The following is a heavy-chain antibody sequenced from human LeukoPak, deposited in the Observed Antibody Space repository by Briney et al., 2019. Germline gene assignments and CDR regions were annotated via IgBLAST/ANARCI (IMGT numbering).Heavy chain of an antibody. CDR3: ARVGSGDIYGYGDY. Sequence: PGGSLRLSCAASGFTFSSYGMHWVRQAPGKGLEWVAVIWYDGSNKYYADSVKGRFTISRDDSKNTLYLRMSSLRVEDTAVYYCARVGSGDIYGYGDYWGQGTLVTVSS. V-gene: IGHV3-33*01. CDR1: GFTFSSYG. D-gene: IGHD5-18*01. J-gene: IGHJ4*02. CDR2: IWYDGSNK.